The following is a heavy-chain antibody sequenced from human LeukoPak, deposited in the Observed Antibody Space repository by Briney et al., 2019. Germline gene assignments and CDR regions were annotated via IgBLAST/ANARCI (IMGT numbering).Heavy chain of an antibody. CDR1: GDSISSSY. CDR3: ARGDTYYYGMDV. CDR2: INHSGST. V-gene: IGHV4-34*01. J-gene: IGHJ6*02. Sequence: SETLSLTCTVSGDSISSSYWSWIRQPPGKGLEWIGEINHSGSTNYNPSLKSRVTISVDTSKNQFSLKLSSVTAADTAVYYCARGDTYYYGMDVWGQGTMVTVSS.